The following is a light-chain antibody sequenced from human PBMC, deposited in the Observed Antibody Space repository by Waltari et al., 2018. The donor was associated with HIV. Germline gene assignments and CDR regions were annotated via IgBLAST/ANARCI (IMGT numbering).Light chain of an antibody. CDR3: ASFTTRGTAV. J-gene: IGLJ3*02. CDR2: DVI. Sequence: QSALTQPASVSGSPGQSITISCTGTSSDVGAYNHVSWYQQHPGNAPKGMIYDVISRPSGVSARFSGSKSGNTASLTISGLQTEDEADYYGASFTTRGTAVFGGGTKLTVL. V-gene: IGLV2-14*03. CDR1: SSDVGAYNH.